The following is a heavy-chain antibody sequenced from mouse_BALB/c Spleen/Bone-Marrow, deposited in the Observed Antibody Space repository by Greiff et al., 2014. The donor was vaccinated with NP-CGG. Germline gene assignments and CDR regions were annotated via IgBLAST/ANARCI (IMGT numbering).Heavy chain of an antibody. D-gene: IGHD2-4*01. V-gene: IGHV5-12-2*01. J-gene: IGHJ3*01. CDR1: GFTFTSYT. CDR2: ISNGGGST. Sequence: DVMLVESGGGLVQPGGSLKLSSAASGFTFTSYTMSWVRQTPEKRLEWVAYISNGGGSTYYPDTVKGRFTISRDNAKNTLYLQMSSLKSEDTAIYYCTREDYGAYWGQGTLVTVSA. CDR3: TREDYGAY.